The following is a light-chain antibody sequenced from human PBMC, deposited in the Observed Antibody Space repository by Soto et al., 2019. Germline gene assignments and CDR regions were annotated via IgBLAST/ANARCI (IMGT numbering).Light chain of an antibody. J-gene: IGLJ1*01. Sequence: QSALTQPASVSGSPGQSITISCTGSSSDVGRYNIVSWYQQHPGKAPKLMIYEGSQRPSGVSDRFSGSKSGNTASLTISGLQADDEADYYCAAWDDNLNAYVFGSGTKLTVL. CDR2: EGS. CDR1: SSDVGRYNI. CDR3: AAWDDNLNAYV. V-gene: IGLV2-23*01.